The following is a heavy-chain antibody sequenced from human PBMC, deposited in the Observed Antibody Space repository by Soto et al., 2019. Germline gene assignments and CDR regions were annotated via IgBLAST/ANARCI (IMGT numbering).Heavy chain of an antibody. D-gene: IGHD6-19*01. CDR3: ANHLVAVAGSLPGMDV. CDR2: ISHDGSNK. Sequence: QVQLVESGGGVVQPGRSLRLSCAASGFTFSSYGMHWVRQAPGKGLEWVAVISHDGSNKYFADSVKGRFTISRDNSQNTLYLQMHRLRAEDTAVYYCANHLVAVAGSLPGMDVWGQGTTVTVSS. V-gene: IGHV3-30*18. J-gene: IGHJ6*02. CDR1: GFTFSSYG.